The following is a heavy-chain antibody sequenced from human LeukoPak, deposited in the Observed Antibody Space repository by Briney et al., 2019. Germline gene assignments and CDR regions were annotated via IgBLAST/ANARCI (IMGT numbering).Heavy chain of an antibody. CDR1: GYTFTSYG. V-gene: IGHV1-18*01. CDR2: ISAYNGNT. D-gene: IGHD1-26*01. Sequence: ASVKVSCKASGYTFTSYGISWVRQAPGQGLEWMGWISAYNGNTNYAQKLQGRVTMTTDTSTSTAYMELRSLRSDDTAVYYCVRRSGSYWRPYYYYGMDVWGQGTTVTVSS. CDR3: VRRSGSYWRPYYYYGMDV. J-gene: IGHJ6*02.